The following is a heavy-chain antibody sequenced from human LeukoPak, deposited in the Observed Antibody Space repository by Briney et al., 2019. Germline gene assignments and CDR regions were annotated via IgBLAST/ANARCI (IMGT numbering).Heavy chain of an antibody. CDR2: TSSSDPGT. CDR3: ARAPVTSCRGAFCYPFDY. D-gene: IGHD2-15*01. Sequence: QPGGSPRLSCAASGFTFSNYAMSWVRQAPGKGLEWVAATSSSDPGTYHADSVRGRFTISRDNSKNTLYLQMNRLRVEDAAVYYCARAPVTSCRGAFCYPFDYWGQGTLVTVSS. V-gene: IGHV3-23*01. J-gene: IGHJ4*02. CDR1: GFTFSNYA.